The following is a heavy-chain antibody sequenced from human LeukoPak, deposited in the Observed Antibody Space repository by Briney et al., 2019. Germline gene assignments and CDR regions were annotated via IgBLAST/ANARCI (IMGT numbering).Heavy chain of an antibody. CDR2: MSGSGDGT. V-gene: IGHV3-23*01. CDR3: AKMMGQRLYDYCMDV. D-gene: IGHD3-16*01. CDR1: GFAFSIFA. J-gene: IGHJ6*03. Sequence: PPGGSLSLSCAPSGFAFSIFAMSWVRQAPGKGLEWVSAMSGSGDGTFYADSVKGRFTISRDNSKNTLYLQMNSRRAEDTAVYYCAKMMGQRLYDYCMDVWGKGTTVTVSS.